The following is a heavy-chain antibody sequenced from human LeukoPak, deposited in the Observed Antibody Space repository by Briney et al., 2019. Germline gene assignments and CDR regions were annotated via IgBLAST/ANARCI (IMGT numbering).Heavy chain of an antibody. CDR3: AKDDDWGRYKH. CDR1: GFTFNNYW. J-gene: IGHJ1*01. Sequence: GGSLRLSCAVSGFTFNNYWMHWVRQAPGKGLVWVSRINNDGSSTSYADSVKGRFTISRDNAKNTLSLQVNSLRAEDTAMYYCAKDDDWGRYKHWGQGTLVTVSS. D-gene: IGHD3-16*01. CDR2: INNDGSST. V-gene: IGHV3-74*01.